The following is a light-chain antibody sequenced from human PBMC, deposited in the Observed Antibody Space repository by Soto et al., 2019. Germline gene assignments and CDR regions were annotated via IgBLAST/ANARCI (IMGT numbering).Light chain of an antibody. CDR2: ADN. Sequence: QSVLTQPPSVSGTPGQRVTISCYGSSSNIGTNIVTWYQQFPGTAPKLLIYADNQRPSGVPERFSGSKSGTSASLAISGLQSEDEAVFFCSAWDATLYGLSVFGAGT. CDR1: SSNIGTNI. V-gene: IGLV1-44*01. J-gene: IGLJ1*01. CDR3: SAWDATLYGLSV.